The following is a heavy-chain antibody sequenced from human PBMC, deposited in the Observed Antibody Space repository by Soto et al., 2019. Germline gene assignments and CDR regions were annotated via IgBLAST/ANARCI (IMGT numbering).Heavy chain of an antibody. D-gene: IGHD2-15*01. Sequence: QVQLVQSGAEVKKPGSSVKVSCKASGGTFSSYAISWVRQAPGQGLEWMGGIIPIFGTANYAQKFQGRVTITADESTRTAYMELSSLRSEDTAVYYCARTGLGDCSGGSCYGDYYYYGMDVWGQGTTVTVSS. CDR2: IIPIFGTA. J-gene: IGHJ6*02. CDR3: ARTGLGDCSGGSCYGDYYYYGMDV. CDR1: GGTFSSYA. V-gene: IGHV1-69*01.